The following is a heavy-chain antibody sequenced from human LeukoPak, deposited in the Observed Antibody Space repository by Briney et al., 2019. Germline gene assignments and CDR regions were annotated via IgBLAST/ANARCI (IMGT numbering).Heavy chain of an antibody. CDR2: IYSGGST. CDR3: ARGGDRDY. Sequence: GGSLRLSCAASGFTVSSNYMSWVRQAPGKGLEWVSVIYSGGSTYYADSVKGRFTISRENAKNSLYLQMNSLRAGDTAVYYCARGGDRDYWGQGTLVTVSS. V-gene: IGHV3-53*01. J-gene: IGHJ4*02. CDR1: GFTVSSNY.